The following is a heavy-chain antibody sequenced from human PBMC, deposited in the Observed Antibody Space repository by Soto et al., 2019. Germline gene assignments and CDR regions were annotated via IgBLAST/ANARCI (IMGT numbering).Heavy chain of an antibody. J-gene: IGHJ4*02. CDR1: VFSRTTTGVG. D-gene: IGHD6-13*01. CDR2: IYWHDDK. V-gene: IGHV2-5*01. Sequence: SGPTPVTPTQTLTLTCTLSVFSRTTTGVGVSWIRQPPGKALEWLALIYWHDDKPYSPPLKSRLTITKDTYKNQVVLTMTNMDPVDTATYYCAHRGGAAVGLYYFDYWGQGALVTVSS. CDR3: AHRGGAAVGLYYFDY.